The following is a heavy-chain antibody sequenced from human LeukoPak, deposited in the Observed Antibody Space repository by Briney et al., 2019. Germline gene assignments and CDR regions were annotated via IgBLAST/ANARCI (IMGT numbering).Heavy chain of an antibody. CDR2: ISWDGGST. D-gene: IGHD5-18*01. CDR1: GFTFDDYT. J-gene: IGHJ2*01. V-gene: IGHV3-43*01. Sequence: PGGSLRLSCAASGFTFDDYTMHWVRQVSGKGLEWVSLISWDGGSTYYADSVKGRFTISRDNSKNSLYLQMNSLRTEDTALYYCAKDRRGYSYGSSVGYFGLWGRGTLVTVSS. CDR3: AKDRRGYSYGSSVGYFGL.